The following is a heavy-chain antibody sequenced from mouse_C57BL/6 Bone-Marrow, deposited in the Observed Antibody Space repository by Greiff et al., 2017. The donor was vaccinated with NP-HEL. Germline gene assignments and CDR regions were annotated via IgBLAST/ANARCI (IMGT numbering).Heavy chain of an antibody. CDR2: IDPENGDT. V-gene: IGHV14-4*01. CDR1: GFNIKDDY. D-gene: IGHD2-4*01. J-gene: IGHJ2*01. CDR3: TTGLYYDLFDH. Sequence: VQLQQSGAELVRPGASVKLSCTASGFNIKDDYMHWVKQRPEQGLEWIGWIDPENGDTEYASKFQGKATITADTSSNTAYLQLSSLTSEDTAVYYCTTGLYYDLFDHWGQGTTLTVSS.